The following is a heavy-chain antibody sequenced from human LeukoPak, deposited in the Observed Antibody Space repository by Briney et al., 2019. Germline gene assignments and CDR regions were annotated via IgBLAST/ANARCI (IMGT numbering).Heavy chain of an antibody. CDR3: ARARAWGDYGEFRYFDL. D-gene: IGHD4-17*01. V-gene: IGHV3-30-3*01. CDR2: ISYDGSNK. J-gene: IGHJ2*01. Sequence: GGSLRLSCSASGFTFSSYAMHWVRQAPGKGLEWVAVISYDGSNKYYADSVKGRFTISRDNSKNTLYLQMNSLRAEDTAVYYCARARAWGDYGEFRYFDLWGRGTLVTVSS. CDR1: GFTFSSYA.